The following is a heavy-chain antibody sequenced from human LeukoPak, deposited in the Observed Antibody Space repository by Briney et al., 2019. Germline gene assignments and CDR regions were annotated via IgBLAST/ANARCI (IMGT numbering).Heavy chain of an antibody. Sequence: SETLSPTCAVYGGSFSGYYWSWIRQPPGRGLEWIGEINHSGSTNYNPSLKSRVTISVDTSKNQFSLKLSSVTAADTAVYYCARDGERIDYWGQGTLVTVSS. CDR1: GGSFSGYY. D-gene: IGHD7-27*01. CDR3: ARDGERIDY. V-gene: IGHV4-34*01. CDR2: INHSGST. J-gene: IGHJ4*02.